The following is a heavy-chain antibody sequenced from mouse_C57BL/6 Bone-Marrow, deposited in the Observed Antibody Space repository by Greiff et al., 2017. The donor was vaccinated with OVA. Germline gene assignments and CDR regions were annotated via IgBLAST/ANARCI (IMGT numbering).Heavy chain of an antibody. CDR3: ARSERLRDYFDY. CDR1: GYTFTDYY. CDR2: IYPGSGNI. D-gene: IGHD2-2*01. J-gene: IGHJ2*01. Sequence: LVRPGASVKLSCKASGYTFTDYYISWVKQRPGQGLEWIARIYPGSGNIYYNEKFKGKATLTAEKSSSTAYMQLSSLTSDDSAVYFGARSERLRDYFDYWGQGTTLTVSS. V-gene: IGHV1-76*01.